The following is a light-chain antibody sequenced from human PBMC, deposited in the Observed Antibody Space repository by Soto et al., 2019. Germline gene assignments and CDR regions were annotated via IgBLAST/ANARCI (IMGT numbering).Light chain of an antibody. Sequence: DIQLTQSPSTLSASLSDRVTITCRASQTIGDSLAGYHQKQGTDPYLLISDVSSLERGVPSRFSGSRSGTEFTLTISSMQPDDFATFYCQQYNGYSRTFGLGTKVDIK. CDR3: QQYNGYSRT. J-gene: IGKJ1*01. V-gene: IGKV1-5*01. CDR1: QTIGDS. CDR2: DVS.